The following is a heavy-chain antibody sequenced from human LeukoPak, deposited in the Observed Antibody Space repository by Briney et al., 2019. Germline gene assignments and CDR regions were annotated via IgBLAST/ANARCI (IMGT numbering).Heavy chain of an antibody. J-gene: IGHJ4*02. CDR3: ARGFDYRRKRFDY. Sequence: SETLSLTCAVYGGSFSGYYWSWIRQPPGKGLEWIGEINHSGSTNYNPSLKSRVTISVDTSKNQFSLKLSSVTAADTAVYYCARGFDYRRKRFDYWGQGTWSPSPQ. D-gene: IGHD3-9*01. CDR1: GGSFSGYY. V-gene: IGHV4-34*01. CDR2: INHSGST.